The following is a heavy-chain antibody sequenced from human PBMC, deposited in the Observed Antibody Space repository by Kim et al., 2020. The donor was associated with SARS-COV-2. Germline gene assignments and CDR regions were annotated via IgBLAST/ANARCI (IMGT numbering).Heavy chain of an antibody. V-gene: IGHV3-15*01. CDR3: TTGGGSSWYWFVDYYYYYGMDV. Sequence: GGSLRLSCAASGFTFSNAWMSWVRQAPGKGLEWVGRIKSKTDGGTTDYAAPVKGRFTISRDDSKNTLYLQMNSLKTEDTAVYYCTTGGGSSWYWFVDYYYYYGMDVWGQGTTVTVSS. CDR2: IKSKTDGGTT. D-gene: IGHD6-13*01. CDR1: GFTFSNAW. J-gene: IGHJ6*02.